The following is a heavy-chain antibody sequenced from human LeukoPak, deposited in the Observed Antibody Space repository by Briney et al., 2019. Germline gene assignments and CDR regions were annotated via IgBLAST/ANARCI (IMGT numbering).Heavy chain of an antibody. J-gene: IGHJ4*02. D-gene: IGHD5-24*01. V-gene: IGHV4-30-4*01. CDR2: IYYSGST. CDR3: ARASTEGDELMGPLDH. Sequence: PSQTLSLTCTVSGVSISSGEYYWGWLRQPPGKGLGWLGYIYYSGSTYDNPSLKSRVTMSLDTSKNQFSLKLSSVTAADSAVYYCARASTEGDELMGPLDHWGQGTLVTVST. CDR1: GVSISSGEYY.